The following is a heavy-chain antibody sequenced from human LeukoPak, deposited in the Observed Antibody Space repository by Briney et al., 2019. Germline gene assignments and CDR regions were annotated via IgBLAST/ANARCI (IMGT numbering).Heavy chain of an antibody. CDR3: AREGPFTFDI. V-gene: IGHV3-20*04. CDR1: GFTFSSYS. Sequence: PGGSLRLSCAASGFTFSSYSMSWVRQAPGKGLEWVSGINWNGHSTGYADSVKGRFAISRDNAKNSLFLEMNSLRVEDTALYYCAREGPFTFDIWGQGTMVTVSS. J-gene: IGHJ3*02. CDR2: INWNGHST.